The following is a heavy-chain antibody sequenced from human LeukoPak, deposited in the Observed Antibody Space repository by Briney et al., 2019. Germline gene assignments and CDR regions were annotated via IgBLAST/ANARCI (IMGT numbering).Heavy chain of an antibody. D-gene: IGHD3-22*01. Sequence: ASVKVSCKASGYTFTSYYMHWVRQAPGQGLEWMGWINSNSGGTNYAQKFQGRVTMTRDTSISTAYMELSRLRSDDTAVYYCARESQEGYYYDNSGMDVWGKGTTVTVSS. J-gene: IGHJ6*04. CDR3: ARESQEGYYYDNSGMDV. V-gene: IGHV1-2*02. CDR2: INSNSGGT. CDR1: GYTFTSYY.